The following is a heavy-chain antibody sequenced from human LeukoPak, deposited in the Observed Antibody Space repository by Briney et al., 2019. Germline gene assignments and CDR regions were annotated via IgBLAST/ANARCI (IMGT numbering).Heavy chain of an antibody. V-gene: IGHV4-59*13. J-gene: IGHJ4*02. CDR1: GGSISTYY. CDR3: VRDRELTY. D-gene: IGHD3-10*01. CDR2: IYYSGNT. Sequence: PSETLSLTCTVSGGSISTYYWSWIRQPPGKGLEWIGYIYYSGNTNYNPSLKSRVTISVDTSKNQFSLRLSSVTAADTAVYFCVRDRELTYWGQGTLVTVSS.